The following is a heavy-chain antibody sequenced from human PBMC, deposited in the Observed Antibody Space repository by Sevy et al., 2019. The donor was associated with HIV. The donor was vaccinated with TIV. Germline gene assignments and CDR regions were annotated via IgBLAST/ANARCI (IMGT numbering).Heavy chain of an antibody. CDR2: ISSSSSTI. V-gene: IGHV3-48*02. CDR1: GFTFSSYS. J-gene: IGHJ4*02. Sequence: GSLRLSCAASGFTFSSYSMNWVRQAPGKGLEWVSYISSSSSTIYYADSVKGRFTISRDNAKNSLYLQMNSLRDEDTAVYYCASRGYCNGGSCYSGPNDYWGQGTLVTVSS. D-gene: IGHD2-15*01. CDR3: ASRGYCNGGSCYSGPNDY.